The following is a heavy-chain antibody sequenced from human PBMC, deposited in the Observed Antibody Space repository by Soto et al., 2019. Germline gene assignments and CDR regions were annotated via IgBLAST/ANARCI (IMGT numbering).Heavy chain of an antibody. J-gene: IGHJ3*02. Sequence: SQTLSLTCAISGDSVSSNTASWNWIRQSPSRGLEWLGRTYFRSKWYNDYAVSVKSRIIINPDTSNNQFSLQLNSVTPEDTAVYYCARERGFLSEAFDIWGRGTMVTVSS. CDR1: GDSVSSNTAS. V-gene: IGHV6-1*01. CDR3: ARERGFLSEAFDI. D-gene: IGHD2-21*01. CDR2: TYFRSKWYN.